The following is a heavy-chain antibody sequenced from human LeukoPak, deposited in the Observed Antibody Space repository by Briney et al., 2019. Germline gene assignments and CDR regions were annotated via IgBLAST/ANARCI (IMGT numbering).Heavy chain of an antibody. CDR1: GFTFSSYG. CDR3: ATDIAAAGT. V-gene: IGHV3-33*01. CDR2: IWYDGSNK. J-gene: IGHJ4*02. D-gene: IGHD6-13*01. Sequence: GGSLRLSCAASGFTFSSYGMHWVRQAPGKGLEWVAVIWYDGSNKYYADSVKGRFTISRDNFKNTLYLQMNSLRAEDTAVYYCATDIAAAGTWGQGTLVTVSS.